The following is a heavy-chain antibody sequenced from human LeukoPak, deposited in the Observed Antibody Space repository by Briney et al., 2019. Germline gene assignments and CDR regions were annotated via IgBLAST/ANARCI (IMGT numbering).Heavy chain of an antibody. D-gene: IGHD2-2*01. V-gene: IGHV3-48*03. CDR1: GFTFSSYE. CDR3: ARAFDWELPENWFDP. CDR2: ISSSSYIV. J-gene: IGHJ5*02. Sequence: GGSLRLSCAASGFTFSSYEMNWVRQAPGKGLEWISYISSSSYIVYYADSVEGRFTISRDNVRSTLYLNMTSLRAEDTAVYYCARAFDWELPENWFDPWGQGTLVTVSS.